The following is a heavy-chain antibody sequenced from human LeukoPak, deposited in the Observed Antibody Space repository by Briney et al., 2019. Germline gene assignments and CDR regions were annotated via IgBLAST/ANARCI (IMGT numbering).Heavy chain of an antibody. D-gene: IGHD6-19*01. CDR2: ISAYNGNT. J-gene: IGHJ4*02. Sequence: ASVKVSCKASGYAFTSYGISWVRQAPGQGLEWMGWISAYNGNTNYAQKLQGRVTMTTDTSTSTAYMELRSLRSDDTAVYYCARDPYEQWLVISYFDYWGQGTLVTVSS. CDR3: ARDPYEQWLVISYFDY. CDR1: GYAFTSYG. V-gene: IGHV1-18*01.